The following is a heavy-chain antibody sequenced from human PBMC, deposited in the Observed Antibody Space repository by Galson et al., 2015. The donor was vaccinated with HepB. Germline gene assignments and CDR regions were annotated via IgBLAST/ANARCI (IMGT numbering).Heavy chain of an antibody. CDR1: GFTFSNFA. CDR2: ISFDGSNI. D-gene: IGHD2-8*01. CDR3: ASPAPDCTIPICCCAY. Sequence: SLRLSCAASGFTFSNFAMHWVRQAPGKGLEWVAVISFDGSNIYYADSVKGRFTISRDNSKNTLYLQMDSLRAENTALYYCASPAPDCTIPICCCAYWGQGTLVTVSS. V-gene: IGHV3-30-3*01. J-gene: IGHJ4*02.